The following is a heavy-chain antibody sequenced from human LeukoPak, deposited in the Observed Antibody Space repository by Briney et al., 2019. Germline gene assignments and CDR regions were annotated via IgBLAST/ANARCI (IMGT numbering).Heavy chain of an antibody. V-gene: IGHV7-4-1*02. CDR1: GYTFTNYA. J-gene: IGHJ5*02. Sequence: ASVKVSCKASGYTFTNYAMNWVRQAPGQGLEWMGWINTNTGNPTYAQGFTGRFVFSLDTSVSTAYLQISSLKAEDTAVYYCARVQDYSNYGWLDPWGQGTLVTVSS. CDR2: INTNTGNP. CDR3: ARVQDYSNYGWLDP. D-gene: IGHD4-11*01.